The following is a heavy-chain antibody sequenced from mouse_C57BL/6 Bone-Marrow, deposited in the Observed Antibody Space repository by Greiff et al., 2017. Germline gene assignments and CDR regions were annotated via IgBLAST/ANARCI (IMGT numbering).Heavy chain of an antibody. CDR2: INPYNDGT. J-gene: IGHJ2*01. Sequence: VQLKESGPELVKPGASVKMSCKASGYTFTSYVMHWVKQKPGQGLEWIGYINPYNDGTKYNEKFKGKATLTSDKSSSTAYMELSSLTSEDSAVYYGAREDDYYGSSYYFDYWGQGTTLTVSA. D-gene: IGHD1-1*01. CDR1: GYTFTSYV. CDR3: AREDDYYGSSYYFDY. V-gene: IGHV1-14*01.